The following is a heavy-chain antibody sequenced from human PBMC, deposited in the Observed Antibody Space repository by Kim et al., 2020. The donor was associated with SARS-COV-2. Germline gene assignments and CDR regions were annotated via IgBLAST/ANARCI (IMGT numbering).Heavy chain of an antibody. CDR1: GYTFTSYG. V-gene: IGHV1-18*01. CDR3: ARDLRGMPTISDY. Sequence: ASVKVSCKASGYTFTSYGINWVRQAPGQGLEWMGWISDHNGNTNYAQKFQGRVTMTTDTSTSTSHMELRSLRSDDTAGYYCARDLRGMPTISDYWGQGTLVTVSS. D-gene: IGHD3-16*01. CDR2: ISDHNGNT. J-gene: IGHJ4*02.